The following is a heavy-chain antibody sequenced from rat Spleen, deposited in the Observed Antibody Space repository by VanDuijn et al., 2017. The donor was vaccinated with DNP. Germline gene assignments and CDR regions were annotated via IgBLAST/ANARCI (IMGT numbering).Heavy chain of an antibody. J-gene: IGHJ3*01. V-gene: IGHV5-7*01. D-gene: IGHD4-3*01. Sequence: EVQLVESGGGLVQPGRSLKLSCAASGFTFSDYNMAWVRQAPREGLEWVATISFDGSTTYYRDSVKGRFTIPRDIAKNTLYLQIDSLRSVDTATYYCARHEEDGVQWFTYWGQGTLVTVSS. CDR1: GFTFSDYN. CDR2: ISFDGSTT. CDR3: ARHEEDGVQWFTY.